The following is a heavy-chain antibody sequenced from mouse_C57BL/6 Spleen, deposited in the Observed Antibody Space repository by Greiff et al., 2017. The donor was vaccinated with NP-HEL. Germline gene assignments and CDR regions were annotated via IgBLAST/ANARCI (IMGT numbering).Heavy chain of an antibody. V-gene: IGHV1-50*01. Sequence: QVQLQQSGAELVKPGASVKLSCKASGYTFTSYWMQWVKQRPGQGLEWIGEIDPSDSYTNYNQKFKGKATLTVDTSSSTAYMQLSSLTSEDSAVYYCARYGSSYDYYAMDYWGQGTSVTVSS. CDR3: ARYGSSYDYYAMDY. J-gene: IGHJ4*01. CDR1: GYTFTSYW. CDR2: IDPSDSYT. D-gene: IGHD1-1*01.